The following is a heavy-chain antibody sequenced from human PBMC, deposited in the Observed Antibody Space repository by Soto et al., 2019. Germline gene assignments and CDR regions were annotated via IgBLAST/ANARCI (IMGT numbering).Heavy chain of an antibody. V-gene: IGHV3-66*01. D-gene: IGHD1-26*01. CDR1: GFTVSSNY. J-gene: IGHJ1*01. CDR2: IYSGGST. CDR3: ARDRIVGATSPEYFQH. Sequence: EVQLVESGGGLVQPGGSLRLSCAASGFTVSSNYMSWVRQAPGKGLEWVSVIYSGGSTYYADSVKGRFTISRDNSKNTLYLKMNSLRAEDTAVYYCARDRIVGATSPEYFQHWGQGTLVTVSS.